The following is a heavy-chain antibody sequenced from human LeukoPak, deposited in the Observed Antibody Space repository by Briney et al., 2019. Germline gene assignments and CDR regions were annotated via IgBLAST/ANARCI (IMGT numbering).Heavy chain of an antibody. V-gene: IGHV5-51*01. CDR2: IYPGDSDT. D-gene: IGHD5-12*01. Sequence: PGESLKISCKGSGYSFTSYWIGWVRQMPGKGLEWMGIIYPGDSDTRYSPSFQGQVTISADKSISTAYQQWSSRKASDTVMYYGAGPGSPVYSGYEYWGQGTLVTVSS. CDR3: AGPGSPVYSGYEY. J-gene: IGHJ4*02. CDR1: GYSFTSYW.